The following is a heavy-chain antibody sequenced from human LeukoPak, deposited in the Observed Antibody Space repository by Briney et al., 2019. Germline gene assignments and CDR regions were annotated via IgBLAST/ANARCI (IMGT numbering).Heavy chain of an antibody. J-gene: IGHJ4*02. CDR3: ARGGSGSYSQLDY. CDR1: GYTLTELS. Sequence: EASVKVSCKVSGYTLTELSMHWVRQAPGKGLEWMGGFDPEDGETIYAQKFQGRVTITRDTSASTAYMELSSLRSEDTAVYYCARGGSGSYSQLDYWGQGTLVTVSS. CDR2: FDPEDGET. V-gene: IGHV1-24*01. D-gene: IGHD3-10*01.